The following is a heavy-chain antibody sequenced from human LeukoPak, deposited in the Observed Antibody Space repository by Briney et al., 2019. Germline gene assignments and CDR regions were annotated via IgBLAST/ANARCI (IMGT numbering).Heavy chain of an antibody. D-gene: IGHD3-22*01. Sequence: GASVKVSCKASGYTFTGYYIHWVRQAPGQGLEWMGWINPNSGGTNYAQKFQGRVTMTTDTSTSTAYMELRSLRSDDTAVYYCARLNYYDSSDQTLWGQGTLVTVSS. CDR3: ARLNYYDSSDQTL. J-gene: IGHJ4*02. V-gene: IGHV1-2*02. CDR2: INPNSGGT. CDR1: GYTFTGYY.